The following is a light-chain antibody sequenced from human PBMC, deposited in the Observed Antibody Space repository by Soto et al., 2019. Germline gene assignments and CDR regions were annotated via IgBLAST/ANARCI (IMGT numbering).Light chain of an antibody. CDR1: QSVSSSY. J-gene: IGKJ5*01. CDR3: QEYDGAPIT. Sequence: EIVLTQSPGTLSLSPGERATLSCRASQSVSSSYLAWYQQKTGQAPRLLIYGASTRATGIPPRFSGSGSGTDFTLTIARLETEDFAVYYCQEYDGAPITFGLGTRLEIK. V-gene: IGKV3-20*01. CDR2: GAS.